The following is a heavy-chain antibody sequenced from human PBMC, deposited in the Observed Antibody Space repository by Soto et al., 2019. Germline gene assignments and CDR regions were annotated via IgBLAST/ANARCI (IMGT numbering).Heavy chain of an antibody. CDR2: ISYDGSNK. Sequence: QVQLVESGGGVVQPGRSLRLSCAASGFTFSSYGMHWVRQAPGKGLEWVAVISYDGSNKYYADSVKGRFTISRDNSKNTLYLQMNSLRAEDTAVYYCANVGIAAAGDWGQGTLVTVSS. CDR3: ANVGIAAAGD. D-gene: IGHD6-13*01. V-gene: IGHV3-30*18. CDR1: GFTFSSYG. J-gene: IGHJ4*02.